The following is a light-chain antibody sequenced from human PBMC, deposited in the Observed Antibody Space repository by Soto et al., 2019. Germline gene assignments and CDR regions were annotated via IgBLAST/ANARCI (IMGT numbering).Light chain of an antibody. Sequence: EVVLTQSPATLSLSPGERATLSCRASENVRTFVDWYQQKPGQSPRLLMYGVSNRATGIPARFSGSGSGTEFTLTISSLQSEDFAVYYCQQYNNWPPKTFGQGTKVDIK. CDR3: QQYNNWPPKT. J-gene: IGKJ1*01. CDR1: ENVRTF. CDR2: GVS. V-gene: IGKV3-15*01.